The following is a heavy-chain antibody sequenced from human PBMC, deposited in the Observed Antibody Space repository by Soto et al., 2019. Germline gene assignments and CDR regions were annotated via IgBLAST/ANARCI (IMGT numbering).Heavy chain of an antibody. V-gene: IGHV1-18*01. CDR3: ARAVTVDTAMVPDFDY. D-gene: IGHD5-18*01. CDR1: GYTFTSYG. Sequence: ASVKVSCKASGYTFTSYGISWVRQAPGQGLEWMGWISAYNGNTNYAQKLQGRVTMTTDTSTSTAYMELRSLRSDDTAVYYCARAVTVDTAMVPDFDYWGQGTLVTVSS. J-gene: IGHJ4*02. CDR2: ISAYNGNT.